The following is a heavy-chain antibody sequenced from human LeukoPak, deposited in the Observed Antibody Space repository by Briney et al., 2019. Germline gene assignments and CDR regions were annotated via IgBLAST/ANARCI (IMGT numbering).Heavy chain of an antibody. Sequence: PGGSLRLSCGVSGFAFGSEAMNWVRQSPARGLEWVASISPGGGTTYYADSVKGRFTISRDNSNNTLYVQMSSLRAEDTAVYYCAKDPGWAWVGDYWGQGTLVTVSS. CDR2: ISPGGGTT. D-gene: IGHD1-14*01. CDR3: AKDPGWAWVGDY. J-gene: IGHJ4*02. CDR1: GFAFGSEA. V-gene: IGHV3-23*01.